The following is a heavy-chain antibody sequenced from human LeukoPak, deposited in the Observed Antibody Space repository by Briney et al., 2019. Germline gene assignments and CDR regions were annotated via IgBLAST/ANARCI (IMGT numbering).Heavy chain of an antibody. CDR2: ISSSSSYI. CDR1: GFTFSSYS. J-gene: IGHJ4*01. D-gene: IGHD1-26*01. Sequence: GGSLRLSCAASGFTFSSYSMNWVRQAPGKGLEWVSSISSSSSYIYYADSVKGRFTISRDNAKNSLYLQMNSLRAEDTAVYYCARASNHIRWDPLYSDDWGQGTLVTVSS. CDR3: ARASNHIRWDPLYSDD. V-gene: IGHV3-21*01.